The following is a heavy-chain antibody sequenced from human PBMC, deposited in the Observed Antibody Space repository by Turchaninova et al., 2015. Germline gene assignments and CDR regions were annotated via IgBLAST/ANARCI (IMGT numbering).Heavy chain of an antibody. Sequence: QVTLKESGPALVKPTQTPTLTSPFSGFSLSNGILVSCNRQPPGKALEGLAGIDWDDEKIYSTSLKTRLTISKDTSKNQVVLTMTNMDPVDTATYYCARMPSYYYYMDVWGKGTTVTVSS. J-gene: IGHJ6*03. CDR2: IDWDDEK. V-gene: IGHV2-70*04. CDR1: GFSLSNGIL. CDR3: ARMPSYYYYMDV.